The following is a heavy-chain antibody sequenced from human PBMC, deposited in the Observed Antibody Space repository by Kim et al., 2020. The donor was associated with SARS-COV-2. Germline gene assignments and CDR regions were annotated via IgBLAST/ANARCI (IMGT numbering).Heavy chain of an antibody. D-gene: IGHD3-10*01. Sequence: SETLSLTCAVYGGSFSGYYWSWIRQPPGKGLEWIGEINHSGSTNYNPSLKSRVTISVDTSKNQFSLKLSSVTAADTAVYYCAREGIEGITMVRGAITAFYYYYGMDVWGQGTTVTVSS. CDR1: GGSFSGYY. CDR2: INHSGST. J-gene: IGHJ6*02. V-gene: IGHV4-34*01. CDR3: AREGIEGITMVRGAITAFYYYYGMDV.